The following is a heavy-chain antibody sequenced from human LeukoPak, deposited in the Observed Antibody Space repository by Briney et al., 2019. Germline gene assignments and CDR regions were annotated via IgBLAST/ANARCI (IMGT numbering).Heavy chain of an antibody. Sequence: PSETLSLTCTVSGDSISNTRYHWGWIRQPPGKGLEWLGSIYYSGATYYNPSLKSRVTISVDTSRNHFSLKLSSVTAADTAVSHCAREIVSSVESWGQGSLVTVSS. CDR3: AREIVSSVES. D-gene: IGHD6-6*01. J-gene: IGHJ4*02. CDR2: IYYSGAT. V-gene: IGHV4-39*02. CDR1: GDSISNTRYH.